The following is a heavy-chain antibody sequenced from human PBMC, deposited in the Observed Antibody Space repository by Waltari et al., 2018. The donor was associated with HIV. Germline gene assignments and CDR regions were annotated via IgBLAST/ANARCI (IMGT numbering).Heavy chain of an antibody. J-gene: IGHJ4*02. CDR2: VSGSGAKS. CDR1: GFAYVPYA. Sequence: EVPLLESGGGLVQPGGSRRLSCAASGFAYVPYAITWVRQSPERGLEWVAAVSGSGAKSFYADSVKGRFTISRDNSKNTVFLQMNSLRAADTAIYYCAKAYYENTAYYYDFWGRGTRVTVSS. CDR3: AKAYYENTAYYYDF. D-gene: IGHD3-22*01. V-gene: IGHV3-23*01.